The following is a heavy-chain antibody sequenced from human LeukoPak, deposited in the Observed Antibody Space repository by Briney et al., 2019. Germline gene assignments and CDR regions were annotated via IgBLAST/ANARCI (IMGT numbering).Heavy chain of an antibody. D-gene: IGHD2-2*01. CDR2: IRGAGYSDAP. J-gene: IGHJ5*02. CDR1: GFSFSGSA. CDR3: TVPASGGNWFGP. V-gene: IGHV3-73*01. Sequence: GGSLKLSCAASGFSFSGSAIHWVRQAPGKGLEWVGRIRGAGYSDAPAYVASVRGRFAISRDDSKSTAYLQMNSLKAEDTAVYYCTVPASGGNWFGPWGPGTLVTVSS.